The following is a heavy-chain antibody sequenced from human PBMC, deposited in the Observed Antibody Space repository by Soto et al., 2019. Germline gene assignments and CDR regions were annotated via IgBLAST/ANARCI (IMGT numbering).Heavy chain of an antibody. CDR1: DFIFNTYG. Sequence: PGGSLRLSCAASDFIFNTYGIYWVRQAPGKGLEWVSYIADSNAYIYYADSVKGRFTVSTDSAKNSLSLQMNSLRVEDTAIYYCARDRGWGIAAVAYLWGQGTRVTVSS. J-gene: IGHJ6*02. V-gene: IGHV3-21*01. CDR3: ARDRGWGIAAVAYL. CDR2: IADSNAYI. D-gene: IGHD6-13*01.